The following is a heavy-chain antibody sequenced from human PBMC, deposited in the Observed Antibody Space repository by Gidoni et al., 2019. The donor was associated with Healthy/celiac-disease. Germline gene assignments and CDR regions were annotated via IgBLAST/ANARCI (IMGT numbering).Heavy chain of an antibody. CDR3: ARGPTVTRPYYYYYGMDV. CDR1: GYTFTAYY. CDR2: INPNSGGT. Sequence: QVQLVQSGAEVKKPGASVKVSCKASGYTFTAYYMHWVRQAPGQGLEWMGWINPNSGGTNYAQKFQGRVTMTRDTSISTAYMELSRLRSDDTAVYYCARGPTVTRPYYYYYGMDVWGQGTTVTVSS. D-gene: IGHD4-4*01. J-gene: IGHJ6*02. V-gene: IGHV1-2*02.